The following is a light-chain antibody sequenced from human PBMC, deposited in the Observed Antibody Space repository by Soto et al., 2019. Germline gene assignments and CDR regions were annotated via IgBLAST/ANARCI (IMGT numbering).Light chain of an antibody. J-gene: IGKJ1*01. CDR2: HAS. CDR1: QSVCSN. CDR3: HQSHNWSPGT. Sequence: EIVMTQSPATLSVSPGERATLSCRASQSVCSNLAWYQQKPGQAPRLLIYHASTRDAGGPARFSSSGSGTEFTLTISSLQSADFAVYYCHQSHNWSPGTFGQGTKVEIK. V-gene: IGKV3-15*01.